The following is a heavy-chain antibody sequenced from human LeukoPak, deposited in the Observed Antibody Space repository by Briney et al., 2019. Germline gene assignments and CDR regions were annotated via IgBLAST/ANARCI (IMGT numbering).Heavy chain of an antibody. D-gene: IGHD6-13*01. CDR3: AKVDRGEYSSSPVPYYNYYMNV. CDR2: ISSSSSLI. Sequence: TGGSLRLSCAASGFTFSYYSMNWVRQAPGRGLEWVSCISSSSSLIFYSDSVRGRFTISRDNAKNLLYLHMNSLRVEDTAVYYCAKVDRGEYSSSPVPYYNYYMNVWGKGTTVTVSS. CDR1: GFTFSYYS. V-gene: IGHV3-21*01. J-gene: IGHJ6*03.